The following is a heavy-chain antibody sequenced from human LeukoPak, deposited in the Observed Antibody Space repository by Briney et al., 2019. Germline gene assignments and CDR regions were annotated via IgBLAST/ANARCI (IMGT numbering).Heavy chain of an antibody. Sequence: SETLSLTCTVSGDSITSSSSYYWGWIRQPPGKGLEWMGSIYYSGSTYYNPSLKSRVTISVHTSKNQFSLNLSPVTAAYTAVYYGARMSHYDSSGMRVYAFDIWGQGTMVTVSS. V-gene: IGHV4-39*01. CDR3: ARMSHYDSSGMRVYAFDI. CDR1: GDSITSSSSYY. J-gene: IGHJ3*02. D-gene: IGHD3-22*01. CDR2: IYYSGST.